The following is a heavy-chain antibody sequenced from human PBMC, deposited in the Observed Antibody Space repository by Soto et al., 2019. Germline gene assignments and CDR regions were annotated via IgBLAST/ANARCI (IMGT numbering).Heavy chain of an antibody. Sequence: QVHLVESGGGVVQPGRSLRLSCAASGFTFSGFGMHWVRQAPGKGLEWVAGISYDGTNKYSADSVEGRFTISRDNSKNTLYLHMNSLRTEDTALYFCAKDKRIGYRCTFDNWGQGSLVTVSS. V-gene: IGHV3-30*18. CDR2: ISYDGTNK. CDR1: GFTFSGFG. D-gene: IGHD3-22*01. CDR3: AKDKRIGYRCTFDN. J-gene: IGHJ5*02.